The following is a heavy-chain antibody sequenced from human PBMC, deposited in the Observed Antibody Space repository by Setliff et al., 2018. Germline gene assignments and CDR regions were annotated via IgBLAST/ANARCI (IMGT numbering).Heavy chain of an antibody. CDR1: GGSVSTFY. V-gene: IGHV4-4*08. J-gene: IGHJ6*03. CDR3: AREGVDIRSSTDYRYYMDV. CDR2: IFTSGST. D-gene: IGHD5-12*01. Sequence: KSSETLSLTCRVSGGSVSTFYWTWIRQPPGKGLEWIGYIFTSGSTQYNPSLKSRATISRATSSNQFSLKLFSVTAADTAVYYCAREGVDIRSSTDYRYYMDVWGKGTTVTVSS.